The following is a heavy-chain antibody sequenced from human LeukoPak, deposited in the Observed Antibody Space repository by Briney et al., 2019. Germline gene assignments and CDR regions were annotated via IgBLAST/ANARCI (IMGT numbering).Heavy chain of an antibody. CDR3: ARLLDNDSSGYPDTFDM. Sequence: SETLSLTCTVSGGPISGHYWSWIRQPPGKGLEWIGYFYYSGSTSYNPSLQGRVTISVDTSKNHFSLKLTSVTAADTAVYYCARLLDNDSSGYPDTFDMWGQGTMVTVSS. J-gene: IGHJ3*02. CDR2: FYYSGST. D-gene: IGHD3-22*01. V-gene: IGHV4-59*11. CDR1: GGPISGHY.